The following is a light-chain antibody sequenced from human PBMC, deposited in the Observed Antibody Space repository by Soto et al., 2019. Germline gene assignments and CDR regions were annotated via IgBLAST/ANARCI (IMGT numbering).Light chain of an antibody. V-gene: IGKV4-1*01. CDR2: WAS. J-gene: IGKJ1*01. CDR1: QRVFYSSNNKNY. Sequence: DIVMTQSPDSLAVSLGERATINCKSSQRVFYSSNNKNYLAWYQQKPGQPPKLLIYWASTRESGVPDRFSGSGSRTDFTLTISSLQDEDVAVYYCQQYYRPWTFGHGTKVEIK. CDR3: QQYYRPWT.